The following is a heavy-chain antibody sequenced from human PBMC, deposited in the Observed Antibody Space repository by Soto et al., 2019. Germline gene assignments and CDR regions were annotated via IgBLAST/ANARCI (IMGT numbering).Heavy chain of an antibody. CDR2: ISGSDGKT. J-gene: IGHJ4*02. Sequence: LRLSCAASGFIFGSYALSWVRQAPGKGLEWVSTISGSDGKTFYADSVKGRFSISRDTSQSTLYLQMNSLRADDTAMYYCARWSYLDYWGQGTRVTVSS. V-gene: IGHV3-23*01. D-gene: IGHD3-3*01. CDR3: ARWSYLDY. CDR1: GFIFGSYA.